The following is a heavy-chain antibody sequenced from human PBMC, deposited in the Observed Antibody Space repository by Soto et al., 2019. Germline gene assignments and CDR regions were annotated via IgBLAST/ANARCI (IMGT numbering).Heavy chain of an antibody. V-gene: IGHV4-31*03. CDR1: GASVNSGLYF. J-gene: IGHJ4*02. CDR2: VHPSGNI. CDR3: VRGSDPYKCGF. D-gene: IGHD6-25*01. Sequence: QVQLQESGPGLVKPSQTLSLTCTVSGASVNSGLYFWNWIRQVPGKGLEWIVHVHPSGNIYYNPSLKSRFTMSMDTSNNQVSLQLNSVTVADTAVYYCVRGSDPYKCGFWGQGTLVTVSS.